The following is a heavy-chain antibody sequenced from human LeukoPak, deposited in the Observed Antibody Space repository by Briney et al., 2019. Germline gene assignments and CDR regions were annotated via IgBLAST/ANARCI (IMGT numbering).Heavy chain of an antibody. CDR3: ARGSSQYYDFWSGYYEGGPYYYYGMDV. CDR1: GGPFSGYY. Sequence: PSETLSLTCAVYGGPFSGYYWSWIRQPPGKGLEWIGEINHSGSTNYNPSLKSRVTISVDTSKNQFSLKLSSVTAADTAVYYCARGSSQYYDFWSGYYEGGPYYYYGMDVWGQGTTVTVSS. D-gene: IGHD3-3*01. J-gene: IGHJ6*02. CDR2: INHSGST. V-gene: IGHV4-34*01.